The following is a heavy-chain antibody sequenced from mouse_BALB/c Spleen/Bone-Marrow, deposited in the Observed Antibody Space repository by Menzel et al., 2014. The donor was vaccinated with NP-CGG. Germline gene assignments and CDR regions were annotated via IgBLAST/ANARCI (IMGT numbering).Heavy chain of an antibody. CDR2: IDTSDTYS. Sequence: VQLQQSGAEPVMPGASVKMSCEASGYTFTDYWMHWVKQRPGQGLEWIGSIDTSDTYSSYNQKFKGKATLTVDESSSTAYMQLSSLTSEDSAVYYCARRGMIEEAWFAYWGQGTLVTVSA. CDR1: GYTFTDYW. CDR3: ARRGMIEEAWFAY. J-gene: IGHJ3*01. D-gene: IGHD2-4*01. V-gene: IGHV1-69*01.